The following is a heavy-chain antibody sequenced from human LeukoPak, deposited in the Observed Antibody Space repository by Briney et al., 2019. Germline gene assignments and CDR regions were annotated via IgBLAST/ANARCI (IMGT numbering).Heavy chain of an antibody. D-gene: IGHD1-26*01. V-gene: IGHV4-39*01. CDR1: GGSISSSNYY. Sequence: SETLSLTCTVSGGSISSSNYYWGWIRQPPGEGLEWIGSIYYSGSTYYNPSLKSRVTISVDTSKNQFSLKLSSVTAADTAVYYCARIPIVGATRVLAYWGQGTLVTVSS. CDR2: IYYSGST. CDR3: ARIPIVGATRVLAY. J-gene: IGHJ4*02.